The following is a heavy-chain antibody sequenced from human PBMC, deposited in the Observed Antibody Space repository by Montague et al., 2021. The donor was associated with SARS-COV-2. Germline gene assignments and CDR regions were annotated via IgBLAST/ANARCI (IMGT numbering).Heavy chain of an antibody. V-gene: IGHV6-1*01. Sequence: CAISGDSVSSNSATWNWIRQSPSRGLEWLGRTYYRSMWKSDYARXXKSRIAINPDTSKNQFSLHLSSVTPEDTALYYCVRGIEAAGSYDYWGQGTLVTVSS. J-gene: IGHJ4*02. CDR1: GDSVSSNSAT. D-gene: IGHD6-13*01. CDR2: TYYRSMWKS. CDR3: VRGIEAAGSYDY.